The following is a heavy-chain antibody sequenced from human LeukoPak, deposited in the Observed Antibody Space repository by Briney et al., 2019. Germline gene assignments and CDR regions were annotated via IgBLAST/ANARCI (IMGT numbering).Heavy chain of an antibody. V-gene: IGHV3-74*01. Sequence: PGGSLRLSCAASGFTFSTYWMYWVRQAPGKGLVWVSRINSDGSRTTYADSVKGRFTISRDNAKNTLYVQMNSLRAEDTAVYYCAREAGYVANGFDIWGQGTMVTVSS. CDR3: AREAGYVANGFDI. CDR2: INSDGSRT. CDR1: GFTFSTYW. D-gene: IGHD2-15*01. J-gene: IGHJ3*02.